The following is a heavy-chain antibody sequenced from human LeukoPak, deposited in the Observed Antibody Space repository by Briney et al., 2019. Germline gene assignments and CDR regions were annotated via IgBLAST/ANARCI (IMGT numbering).Heavy chain of an antibody. D-gene: IGHD3-3*01. CDR3: ATGAFHDFWSGYPLLDY. V-gene: IGHV1-24*01. CDR2: FDPEDGET. J-gene: IGHJ4*02. Sequence: VASVKVSCKVSGYTLTELSMHWVRQAPGKGLEWMGGFDPEDGETIYAQKFQGRVTMTEDTSTDTAYMELSSLRSEDTAVYYCATGAFHDFWSGYPLLDYWGQGTLVTVSS. CDR1: GYTLTELS.